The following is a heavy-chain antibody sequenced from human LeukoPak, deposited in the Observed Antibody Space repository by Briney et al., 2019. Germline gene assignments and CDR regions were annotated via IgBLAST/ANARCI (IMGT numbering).Heavy chain of an antibody. CDR3: ARAGAVYY. J-gene: IGHJ4*02. Sequence: ASVQVSCKASVYSLTRYYMHWVRQAPAQGLEWMGWINPNSGGTNYAQQFQGRVTMTRDTSISTAYMELSRLRSDDTAVYYCARAGAVYYWSQGTLVTVSS. D-gene: IGHD6-19*01. CDR2: INPNSGGT. V-gene: IGHV1-2*02. CDR1: VYSLTRYY.